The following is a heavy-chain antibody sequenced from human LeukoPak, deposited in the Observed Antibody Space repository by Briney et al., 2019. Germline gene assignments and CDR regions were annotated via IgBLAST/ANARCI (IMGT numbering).Heavy chain of an antibody. J-gene: IGHJ4*02. V-gene: IGHV3-53*01. CDR1: GFPVSSNH. CDR3: AAWRGSSWFDY. D-gene: IGHD6-13*01. CDR2: IFGGGKT. Sequence: GGSLRLSCAASGFPVSSNHMGWVRQAPGKGLEWVSVIFGGGKTSYAGSVQGRVTLSRDNSNYTLYLQMIRLRVEDTAVYYCAAWRGSSWFDYWGQGTLVT.